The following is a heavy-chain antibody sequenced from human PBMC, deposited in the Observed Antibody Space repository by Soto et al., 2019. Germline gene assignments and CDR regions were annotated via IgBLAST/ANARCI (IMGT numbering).Heavy chain of an antibody. J-gene: IGHJ4*01. D-gene: IGHD5-12*01. CDR2: FIPIFGTA. CDR1: RDSFSTSG. V-gene: IGHV1-69*01. CDR3: ARSGYSFDPNFD. Sequence: QLLLVQSGAEVKKPGSSVKVSCKAARDSFSTSGFSWVRQAPGQGLEWMGGFIPIFGTANYAPKFQGRVTMTADESTGTASMELSSLRSEDTAMYYCARSGYSFDPNFDWGHGTLVTVSS.